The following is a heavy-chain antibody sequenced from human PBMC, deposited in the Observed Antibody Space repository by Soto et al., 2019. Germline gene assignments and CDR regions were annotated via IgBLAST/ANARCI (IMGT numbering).Heavy chain of an antibody. CDR3: ARSYSSSWIYYYYGMDV. CDR2: INHSGST. J-gene: IGHJ6*02. V-gene: IGHV4-34*01. CDR1: GGSFSGYY. D-gene: IGHD6-13*01. Sequence: XGTLALTCAVYGGSFSGYYWSGIRQPPGKGLEWIGEINHSGSTNYNPSLKSRVTISVDTSKNQFSLKLSSVTAADTAVYYCARSYSSSWIYYYYGMDVWGQGTTVTVSS.